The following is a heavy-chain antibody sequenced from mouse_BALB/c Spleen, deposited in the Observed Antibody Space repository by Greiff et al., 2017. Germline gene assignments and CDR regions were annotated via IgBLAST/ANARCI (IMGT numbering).Heavy chain of an antibody. Sequence: VQLQESGPGLVQPSQSLSITCTVSGFSLTSYGVHWVRQSPGKGLEWLGVIWSGGSTDYNAAFISRLSISKDNSKSQVFFKMNSLQANDTAIYYCARNKDYYGSSYYFDYWGQGTTLTVSS. J-gene: IGHJ2*01. CDR1: GFSLTSYG. CDR3: ARNKDYYGSSYYFDY. D-gene: IGHD1-1*01. V-gene: IGHV2-2*02. CDR2: IWSGGST.